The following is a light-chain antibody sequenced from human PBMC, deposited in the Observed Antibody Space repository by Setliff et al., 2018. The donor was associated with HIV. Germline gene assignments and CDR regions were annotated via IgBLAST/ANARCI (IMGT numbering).Light chain of an antibody. Sequence: QSALTQPPSVSASPGQKVTISCSGSSSNIGNNYVSWYQQLPGTAPKLLIYDNSERPSGIPDRFSGSKSGTSATLAITGLQTGDEADYYCATWDSGLTVVVFGGGTK. V-gene: IGLV1-51*01. CDR2: DNS. J-gene: IGLJ2*01. CDR3: ATWDSGLTVVV. CDR1: SSNIGNNY.